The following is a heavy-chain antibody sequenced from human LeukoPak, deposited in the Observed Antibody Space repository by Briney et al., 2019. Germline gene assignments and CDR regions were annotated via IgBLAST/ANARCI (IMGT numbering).Heavy chain of an antibody. CDR1: GFTFSNYW. CDR3: ARDRYESSGWYGIYYYHYMDV. J-gene: IGHJ6*03. Sequence: GGSLRLSCVASGFTFSNYWMSWVRQAPGKGLEWVANIKQDGSENDYVDSVKGRFTVSRDNAKNSLYLQMNSLRAEDTAVYYCARDRYESSGWYGIYYYHYMDVWGKGTTVTVSS. V-gene: IGHV3-7*01. D-gene: IGHD6-19*01. CDR2: IKQDGSEN.